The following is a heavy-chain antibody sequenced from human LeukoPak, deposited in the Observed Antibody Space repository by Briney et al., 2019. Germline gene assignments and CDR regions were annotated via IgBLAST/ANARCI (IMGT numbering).Heavy chain of an antibody. Sequence: GGSLRLSCAASGFTFSSYWMSWVRQAPGKGLEWVANITQDGSEKYYVDSVKGRFTISRDNAKNSLYLQMNSLRAEDTAVYYCARKSFQSYYYYYYYMDVWGKGTTVTVSS. CDR2: ITQDGSEK. J-gene: IGHJ6*03. CDR1: GFTFSSYW. V-gene: IGHV3-7*01. CDR3: ARKSFQSYYYYYYYMDV.